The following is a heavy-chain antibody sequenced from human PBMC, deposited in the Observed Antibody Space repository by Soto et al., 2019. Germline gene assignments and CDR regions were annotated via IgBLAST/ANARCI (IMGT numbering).Heavy chain of an antibody. Sequence: DVQLLESGGHWVQPGGSLRLSCSASGFTFSSYAMSWVRQAPGKGLEWVSSISAGGDMTYNSDSVRGRFTISRDNSNNALFLQMHNLRIEDTALYYCARGDRGGSGSPASYYYSGWDVWGQGATVIVS. J-gene: IGHJ6*02. CDR2: ISAGGDMT. CDR3: ARGDRGGSGSPASYYYSGWDV. CDR1: GFTFSSYA. V-gene: IGHV3-23*01. D-gene: IGHD3-10*01.